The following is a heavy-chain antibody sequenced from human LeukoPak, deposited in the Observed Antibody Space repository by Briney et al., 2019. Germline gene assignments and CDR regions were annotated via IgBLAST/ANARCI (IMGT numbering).Heavy chain of an antibody. CDR2: IYYSGST. CDR3: ARDQGDYPYMDV. CDR1: GGSISSHY. J-gene: IGHJ6*03. D-gene: IGHD3-16*01. Sequence: PSETLSLTCTVSGGSISSHYWSWIRQPPGKGLEWIGYIYYSGSTNYNPSLKSRVTISVDTSKNQFSLKLSSVTAADTAVYYCARDQGDYPYMDVWGKGTTVTVSS. V-gene: IGHV4-59*11.